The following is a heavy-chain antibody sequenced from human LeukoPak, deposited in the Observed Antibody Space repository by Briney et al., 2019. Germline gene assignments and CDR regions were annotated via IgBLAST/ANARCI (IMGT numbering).Heavy chain of an antibody. CDR3: ANDLAWELGYNWFDP. CDR2: ISWNSGSI. J-gene: IGHJ5*02. Sequence: PGGSLRLSCAASGCTFDDYALHWLRQAPGKGLDGVSGISWNSGSIGYADSVKGRFTISLDNAKNALYLQMNSLRAEDTALYYCANDLAWELGYNWFDPWGQGTLVTVSS. CDR1: GCTFDDYA. D-gene: IGHD1-26*01. V-gene: IGHV3-9*01.